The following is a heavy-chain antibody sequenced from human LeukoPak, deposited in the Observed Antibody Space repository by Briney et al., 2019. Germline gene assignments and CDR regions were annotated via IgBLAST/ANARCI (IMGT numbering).Heavy chain of an antibody. D-gene: IGHD2/OR15-2a*01. Sequence: SSMSVSFQASVGTLSSYAISWVRQAPGQGLEWMGRIIPIFGIANYAQKFQGRVTITADKSTSTAYMELSSLRSEDTAVYYCARAGGTERIYYYYGMDVWGQGTTVTVSS. V-gene: IGHV1-69*04. CDR1: VGTLSSYA. CDR3: ARAGGTERIYYYYGMDV. CDR2: IIPIFGIA. J-gene: IGHJ6*02.